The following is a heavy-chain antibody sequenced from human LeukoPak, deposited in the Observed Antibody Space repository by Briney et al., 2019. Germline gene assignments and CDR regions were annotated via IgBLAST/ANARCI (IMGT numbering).Heavy chain of an antibody. CDR3: ARGGVYCSSVSCSVDY. Sequence: GGSLRLSCAASGFTFSSYAMSWFRQAPGKGLEWVGFIRSKAYGGTTENAASVKGRFTISRDDSESIAYLQMNSLKTEDTAVYYCARGGVYCSSVSCSVDYWGQGILVTVSS. J-gene: IGHJ4*02. D-gene: IGHD2-2*01. V-gene: IGHV3-49*03. CDR2: IRSKAYGGTT. CDR1: GFTFSSYA.